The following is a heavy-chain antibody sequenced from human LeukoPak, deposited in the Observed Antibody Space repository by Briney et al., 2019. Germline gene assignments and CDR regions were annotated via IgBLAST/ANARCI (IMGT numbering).Heavy chain of an antibody. V-gene: IGHV4-4*02. J-gene: IGHJ4*02. CDR3: ARKGSGSYSPFDY. CDR2: IYHSGST. Sequence: SGTLSLTCAVSGGSISSSNWWSWVRQPPGKGLEWIGEIYHSGSTNYNPSLKSRVTISVDTSRNQFSLKLSSVTAADTAVYYCARKGSGSYSPFDYWGQGSLVSVSS. D-gene: IGHD1-26*01. CDR1: GGSISSSNW.